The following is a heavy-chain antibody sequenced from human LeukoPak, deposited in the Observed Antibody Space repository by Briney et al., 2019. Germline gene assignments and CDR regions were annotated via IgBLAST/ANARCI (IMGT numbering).Heavy chain of an antibody. J-gene: IGHJ4*02. Sequence: VASVKVSCKASGYTFTDYYMHWVRQAPGQGLEWMGWINPSSGDTNCAQKFQGRVTMTRDTSISTAYMELSRLTSDDSAVYYCARDGNFAQWGEGTLVTVSS. D-gene: IGHD3-9*01. CDR2: INPSSGDT. V-gene: IGHV1-2*02. CDR1: GYTFTDYY. CDR3: ARDGNFAQ.